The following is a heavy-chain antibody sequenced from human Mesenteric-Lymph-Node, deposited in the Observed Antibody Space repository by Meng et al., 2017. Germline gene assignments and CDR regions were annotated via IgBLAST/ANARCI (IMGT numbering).Heavy chain of an antibody. CDR3: AKADYYGSGSYPDAFDI. Sequence: GESLKISCAASGFTFSSYAMSWVRQAPGKGLEWVSAISGSGGSTYYADSVKGRFTISRDNSKNTLYLQMNSLRAEDTAVYYFAKADYYGSGSYPDAFDIWGQGTMVTVSS. J-gene: IGHJ3*02. D-gene: IGHD3-10*01. V-gene: IGHV3-23*01. CDR1: GFTFSSYA. CDR2: ISGSGGST.